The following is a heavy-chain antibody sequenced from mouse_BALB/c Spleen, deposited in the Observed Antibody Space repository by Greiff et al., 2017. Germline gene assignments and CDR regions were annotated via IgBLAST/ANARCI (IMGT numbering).Heavy chain of an antibody. CDR3: ARDGSSSCAMDY. Sequence: LQQPGSELVRPGASVKLSCKASGYTFTSYWMHWVKQRPGQGLEWIGNIYPGSGSTNYDEKFKSKATLTVDTSSSTAYMQLSSLTSEDSAVYYCARDGSSSCAMDYWGQGTSVTVSS. CDR1: GYTFTSYW. J-gene: IGHJ4*01. V-gene: IGHV1S22*01. D-gene: IGHD1-1*01. CDR2: IYPGSGST.